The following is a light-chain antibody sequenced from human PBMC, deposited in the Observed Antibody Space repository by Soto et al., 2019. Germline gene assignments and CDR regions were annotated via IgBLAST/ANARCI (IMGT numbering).Light chain of an antibody. Sequence: EIVMTQSPGTLSLSPGERATISCRASQVIGSRYLAWYHQKSGQAPRLLIYGASSRATGIPDGFSGSGSGTDFTLTISRLEPEDFGVYYCQQFGSSIPHTFGQGTKLEIK. V-gene: IGKV3-20*01. CDR1: QVIGSRY. CDR3: QQFGSSIPHT. CDR2: GAS. J-gene: IGKJ2*01.